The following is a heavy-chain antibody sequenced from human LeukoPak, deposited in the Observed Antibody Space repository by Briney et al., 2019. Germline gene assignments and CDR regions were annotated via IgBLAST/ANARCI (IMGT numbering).Heavy chain of an antibody. V-gene: IGHV3-21*01. CDR2: ISSSSSYI. CDR3: ARGSGDRDSSSWPLGMDV. D-gene: IGHD6-13*01. CDR1: GFTFSSYS. Sequence: GGSLRLSCAASGFTFSSYSMNWVRQAPGKGLEWVSSISSSSSYIYYADSVKGRFTISRDNAKNSLYLQMNSLRAEDTAVYYCARGSGDRDSSSWPLGMDVWGQGTAVTVSS. J-gene: IGHJ6*02.